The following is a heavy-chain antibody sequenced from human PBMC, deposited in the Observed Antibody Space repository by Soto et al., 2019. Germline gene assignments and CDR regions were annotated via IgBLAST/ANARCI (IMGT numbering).Heavy chain of an antibody. J-gene: IGHJ5*02. V-gene: IGHV1-69*13. CDR1: GGTFSSYA. CDR3: ARSSGGVFGIIIEGTNWFAP. D-gene: IGHD3-16*01. Sequence: SVKVSCKASGGTFSSYAISWVRQAPGQGLEWMGGIIPIFGTANYAQKFQGRVTITADESTSTAYMELRGLTSEDTAVYYCARSSGGVFGIIIEGTNWFAPWGQGTLVTVSS. CDR2: IIPIFGTA.